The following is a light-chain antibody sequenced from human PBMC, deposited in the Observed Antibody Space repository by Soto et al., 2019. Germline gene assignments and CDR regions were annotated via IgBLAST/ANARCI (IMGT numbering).Light chain of an antibody. CDR2: DAS. Sequence: DIQMTQSPSTLSASVGDRVTITCRASQSISSWLAWYQQKPGKAPKLLIYDASSLESGVPSWFSGSGSGTEFTLTISSLQPDDFATYYCQQYNSYSEYTFGQGTKLEIK. CDR3: QQYNSYSEYT. CDR1: QSISSW. J-gene: IGKJ2*01. V-gene: IGKV1-5*01.